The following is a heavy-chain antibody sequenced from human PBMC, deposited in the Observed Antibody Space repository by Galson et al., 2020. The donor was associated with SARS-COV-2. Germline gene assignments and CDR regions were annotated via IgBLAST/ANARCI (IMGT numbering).Heavy chain of an antibody. Sequence: SQTLSLTCAVYVGSFSGFSWSWVRQSPGKGLEWIGEINHSGSVNYNPSLKSRVTISVDTSKNQFSLKLTSVTAAETGVYFCARGRIGVVPAPILGLGPYYEYYAMDVWGQGTTITVSS. CDR1: VGSFSGFS. CDR2: INHSGSV. V-gene: IGHV4-34*01. J-gene: IGHJ6*02. CDR3: ARGRIGVVPAPILGLGPYYEYYAMDV. D-gene: IGHD2-2*01.